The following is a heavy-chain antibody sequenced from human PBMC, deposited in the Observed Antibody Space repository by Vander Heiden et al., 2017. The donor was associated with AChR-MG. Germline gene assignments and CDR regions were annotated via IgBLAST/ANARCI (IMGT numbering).Heavy chain of an antibody. J-gene: IGHJ1*01. V-gene: IGHV3-23*01. Sequence: EVQLLESGGGLVQPGGSLRLSCAASGFTFSTYAMTWVRQAPGKGLEWVSALLSGGGSIYYADSVKGRFTISRDNSKNMLYLQMNKLRAEDTAVYYCVKDGGAYGSGNFELWGQGTLVTVSS. CDR1: GFTFSTYA. CDR2: LLSGGGSI. CDR3: VKDGGAYGSGNFEL. D-gene: IGHD3-10*01.